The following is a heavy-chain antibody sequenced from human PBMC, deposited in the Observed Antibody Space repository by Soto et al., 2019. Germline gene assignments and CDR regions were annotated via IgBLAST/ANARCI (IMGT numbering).Heavy chain of an antibody. CDR1: GGSISSSSYY. J-gene: IGHJ4*02. V-gene: IGHV4-39*01. CDR2: IYYSGST. CDR3: ARLSRVRGPFDY. D-gene: IGHD3-10*01. Sequence: SETLSLTCTVSGGSISSSSYYWGWIRQPPGKGLEWIGSIYYSGSTYYNPSLKSRVTISVDTSKNQFSLKLSSVTAADTAVYYCARLSRVRGPFDYWGQGTLVTVSS.